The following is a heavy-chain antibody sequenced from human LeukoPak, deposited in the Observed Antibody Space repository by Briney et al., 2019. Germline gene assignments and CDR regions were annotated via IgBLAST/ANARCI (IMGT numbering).Heavy chain of an antibody. D-gene: IGHD1-26*01. Sequence: SETLSLTCTVSGGSVSGSYWNWLRQPPGEGLEWIGYVSNSGSGYTEYNPSLESRVTMSVETSKNQFSLKLSSVTAADTAVYYCAKWNGGRYHFASWGQGTLVTVSS. J-gene: IGHJ4*02. V-gene: IGHV4-59*02. CDR2: VSNSGSGYT. CDR3: AKWNGGRYHFAS. CDR1: GGSVSGSY.